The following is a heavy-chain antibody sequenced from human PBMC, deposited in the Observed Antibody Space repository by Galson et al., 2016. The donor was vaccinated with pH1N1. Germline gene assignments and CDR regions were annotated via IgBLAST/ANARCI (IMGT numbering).Heavy chain of an antibody. V-gene: IGHV3-23*01. J-gene: IGHJ4*02. CDR3: AKDVAVAGTNYFDH. Sequence: SLRFSCAASGFTFSSHGMSWVRQTPGRGLEWLSHITGGGRTYAADSVKGRFTISRDNSKNTVYLEMNSLRAEDTAVYFCAKDVAVAGTNYFDHWGQGTLVTISS. CDR2: ITGGGRT. D-gene: IGHD6-19*01. CDR1: GFTFSSHG.